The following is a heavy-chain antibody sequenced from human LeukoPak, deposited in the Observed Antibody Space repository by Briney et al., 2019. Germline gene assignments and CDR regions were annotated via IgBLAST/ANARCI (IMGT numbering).Heavy chain of an antibody. CDR1: GYTFTGYY. D-gene: IGHD6-13*01. Sequence: ASVKVSCKASGYTFTGYYMHWVRQAPGQGLEWMGWINPNSGGTNYAQKFQGWVTMTRDTSISTAYMELSRLRSDDTAVYYCARGQAGYSSWQLTYYYYGMDVWGQGTTVTVSS. CDR2: INPNSGGT. CDR3: ARGQAGYSSWQLTYYYYGMDV. J-gene: IGHJ6*02. V-gene: IGHV1-2*04.